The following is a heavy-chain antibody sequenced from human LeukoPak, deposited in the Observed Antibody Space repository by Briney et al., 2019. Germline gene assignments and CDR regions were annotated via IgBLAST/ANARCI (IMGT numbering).Heavy chain of an antibody. Sequence: PSETLSLTCAVYGGSFSGYYWSWIRQPPGKGLEWIGEINHSGSTNYNPSLKSRVTISVDTSKNQFSLKLSSVTAADTAVYYCAGVEGQQLAIDYWGQGTLVTVSS. J-gene: IGHJ4*02. CDR3: AGVEGQQLAIDY. CDR2: INHSGST. D-gene: IGHD6-13*01. V-gene: IGHV4-34*01. CDR1: GGSFSGYY.